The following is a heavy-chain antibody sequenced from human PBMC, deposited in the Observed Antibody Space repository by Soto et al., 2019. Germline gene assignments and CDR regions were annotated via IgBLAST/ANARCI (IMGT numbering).Heavy chain of an antibody. D-gene: IGHD3-10*01. CDR3: ARLRTNYYGSWRLNRGWLDP. CDR2: INPNSGGT. Sequence: ALVKVSCKPSGYSFTGYYMHWVRQAPGQGLEWMGWINPNSGGTNYAQKFQGRVTMTRDTSISTAYMELSRLRSDDPAVYYCARLRTNYYGSWRLNRGWLDPWGHGTPANASS. J-gene: IGHJ5*02. CDR1: GYSFTGYY. V-gene: IGHV1-2*02.